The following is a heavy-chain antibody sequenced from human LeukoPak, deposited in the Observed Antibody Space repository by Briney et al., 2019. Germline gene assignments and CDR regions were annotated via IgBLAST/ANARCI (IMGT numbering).Heavy chain of an antibody. CDR2: INHSGST. CDR3: AIGLVWVAFDI. V-gene: IGHV4-34*01. D-gene: IGHD3-16*01. J-gene: IGHJ3*02. CDR1: GGSFSGYY. Sequence: SETLSLTCAVYGGSFSGYYWSWIRQPPGKGLEWIGEINHSGSTNYNPSLKSRVTVSVDTSKNQFSLKLSSVTAADTAVYYCAIGLVWVAFDIWGQGTMVTVS.